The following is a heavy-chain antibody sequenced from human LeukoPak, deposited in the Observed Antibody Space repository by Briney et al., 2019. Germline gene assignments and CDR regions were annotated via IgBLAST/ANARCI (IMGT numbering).Heavy chain of an antibody. Sequence: GESLKISCKASGYSFTSYWIGWVRQMPGKGLEWMGIIYSSDSDPRYSPSFKGQVTISADKSISTAYLQWSSLKASDTAMYYCARHGKWLQFPFDYWGQGTLVTVSS. D-gene: IGHD5-24*01. V-gene: IGHV5-51*01. CDR1: GYSFTSYW. CDR2: IYSSDSDP. J-gene: IGHJ4*02. CDR3: ARHGKWLQFPFDY.